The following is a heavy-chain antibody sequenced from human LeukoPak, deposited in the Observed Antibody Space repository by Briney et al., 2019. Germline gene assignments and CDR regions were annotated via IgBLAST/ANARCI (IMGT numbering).Heavy chain of an antibody. J-gene: IGHJ4*02. Sequence: GGSLRLSCAASGFTFSSYAMSWVRQAPGKGLEWVSAISGSGGSTYYADSVKGRFTISRDNSKNTLYLQMNSLRAEDTAVYYCAKDPRSGYYYDSSGYYYFENWGQGTPVTVSS. V-gene: IGHV3-23*01. CDR3: AKDPRSGYYYDSSGYYYFEN. CDR1: GFTFSSYA. CDR2: ISGSGGST. D-gene: IGHD3-22*01.